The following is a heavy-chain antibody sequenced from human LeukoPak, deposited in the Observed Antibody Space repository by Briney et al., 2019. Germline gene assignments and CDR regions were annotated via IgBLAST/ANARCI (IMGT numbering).Heavy chain of an antibody. D-gene: IGHD2-2*01. CDR1: GGSISSYY. CDR2: IYTSGST. V-gene: IGHV4-4*07. CDR3: ARVVYCSSTSCYGNDAFDI. Sequence: SETLSLTCTVSGGSISSYYWSWIRQPAGKGLEWIGRIYTSGSTNYNPSLKSRVTMSVDTSKNQFSLKLSSVTAADTAVYYCARVVYCSSTSCYGNDAFDIWGQGTMVTVSS. J-gene: IGHJ3*02.